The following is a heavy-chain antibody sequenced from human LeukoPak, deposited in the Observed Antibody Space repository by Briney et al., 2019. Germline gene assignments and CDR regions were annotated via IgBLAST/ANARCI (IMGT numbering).Heavy chain of an antibody. J-gene: IGHJ4*02. CDR1: GYTFSSHA. CDR3: AIHCSGGSCSRSYYFDY. D-gene: IGHD2-15*01. CDR2: INAGNGDT. Sequence: ASVKVSCKASGYTFSSHAVHWVRQAPGQRFEWMGWINAGNGDTKYSQKFQDRVTITRDTSASTAYMELSSLRSEDTAVYYCAIHCSGGSCSRSYYFDYWGQGTRVTVSS. V-gene: IGHV1-3*01.